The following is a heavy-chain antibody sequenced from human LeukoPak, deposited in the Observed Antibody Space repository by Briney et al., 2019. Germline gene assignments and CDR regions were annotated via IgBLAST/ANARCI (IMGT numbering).Heavy chain of an antibody. D-gene: IGHD3-22*01. CDR3: ARGTEYYYDSSGYYISHYFDY. CDR1: GYTFTSYY. V-gene: IGHV1-2*02. Sequence: ASVKVSCKASGYTFTSYYMHWVRQAPGQGLEWMGWINPNSGGTNYAQKFQGRVTMTRDTSISTAYMELSRLRSDDTAVYYCARGTEYYYDSSGYYISHYFDYWGQGTLVTVSS. CDR2: INPNSGGT. J-gene: IGHJ4*02.